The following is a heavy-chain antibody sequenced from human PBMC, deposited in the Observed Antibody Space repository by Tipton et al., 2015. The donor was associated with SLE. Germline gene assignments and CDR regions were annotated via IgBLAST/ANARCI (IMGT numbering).Heavy chain of an antibody. V-gene: IGHV3-30-3*01. Sequence: SLRLSCAASGFTFSSYAMHWVRQAPGKGLEWVAVISYDGSNKYYADSVKGRFTISRDNSKNTLYLQMNSLRAEDTAVYYPHCSSTSSARAFDIWGQGTMVTVSS. J-gene: IGHJ3*02. CDR3: HCSSTSSARAFDI. CDR2: ISYDGSNK. D-gene: IGHD2-2*01. CDR1: GFTFSSYA.